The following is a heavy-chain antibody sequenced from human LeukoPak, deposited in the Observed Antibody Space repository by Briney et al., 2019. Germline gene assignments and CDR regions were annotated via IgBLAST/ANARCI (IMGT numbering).Heavy chain of an antibody. V-gene: IGHV3-30*18. D-gene: IGHD3-3*01. J-gene: IGHJ6*02. CDR1: GFTFSSYG. CDR3: AKDLTIFGVVSRNYYGMDV. CDR2: ISYDGSNK. Sequence: GGSLRLSCAASGFTFSSYGMHWVRQAPGKGLEWVAVISYDGSNKYYADSVKGRLTISRDNSKNTLYLQMNSLRAEDTAVYYCAKDLTIFGVVSRNYYGMDVWGQGTTVTVSS.